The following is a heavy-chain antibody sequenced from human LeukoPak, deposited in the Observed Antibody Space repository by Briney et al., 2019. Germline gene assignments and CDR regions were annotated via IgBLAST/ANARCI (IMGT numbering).Heavy chain of an antibody. CDR1: GFTFSSYS. Sequence: GGSLRLSCAASGFTFSSYSMNWVRQAPGKGLEWVSYISSSSSTIYYADSVKGRFTISRDNSKNTLYLQMNSLRAEDTAVYYRATQSSDSSGYTHIDYWGQGTLVTVSS. D-gene: IGHD3-22*01. CDR2: ISSSSSTI. CDR3: ATQSSDSSGYTHIDY. V-gene: IGHV3-48*01. J-gene: IGHJ4*02.